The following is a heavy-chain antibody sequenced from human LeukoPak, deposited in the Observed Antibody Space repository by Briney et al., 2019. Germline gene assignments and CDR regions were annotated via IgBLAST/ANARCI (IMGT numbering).Heavy chain of an antibody. V-gene: IGHV3-13*01. CDR2: IGTAGDT. CDR3: ARGIEVGGSYDSSGQDAFDI. Sequence: GGSLRLSCAASGFTFSSYDMHWVRQVTGKGLELVSAIGTAGDTYYPGSVKGRFTISRENAKNSLYLQMNSLRAGDTAVYYCARGIEVGGSYDSSGQDAFDIWGQGTMVTVSS. CDR1: GFTFSSYD. D-gene: IGHD3-22*01. J-gene: IGHJ3*02.